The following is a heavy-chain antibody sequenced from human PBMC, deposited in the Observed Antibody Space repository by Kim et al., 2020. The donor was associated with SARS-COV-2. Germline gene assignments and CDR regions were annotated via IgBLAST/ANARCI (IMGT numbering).Heavy chain of an antibody. Sequence: SVKVSCKASGGTFSSYAISWVRQAPGQGLEWMGGIIPIFGTANYAQKFQGRVTITADESTSTAYMELSSLRSEDTAVYYCARIMVRRVIAEYYYGMDVWGQGTTVTVSS. D-gene: IGHD3-10*01. CDR3: ARIMVRRVIAEYYYGMDV. V-gene: IGHV1-69*13. J-gene: IGHJ6*02. CDR2: IIPIFGTA. CDR1: GGTFSSYA.